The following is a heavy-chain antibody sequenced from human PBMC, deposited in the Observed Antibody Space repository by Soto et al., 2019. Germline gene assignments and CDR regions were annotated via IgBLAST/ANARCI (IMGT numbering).Heavy chain of an antibody. J-gene: IGHJ6*02. CDR3: ARDFTYGSGSYLYYYGMDV. D-gene: IGHD3-10*01. V-gene: IGHV3-23*01. CDR1: GFTFSSYA. CDR2: ISGGAATT. Sequence: PGGSLRLSCAASGFTFSSYAMSWVRLAPGKGLEWVSAISGGAATTNYADSVKGRFTISRDNAKNSLYLQMNSLRAEDTAVYYCARDFTYGSGSYLYYYGMDVWGQGTTVTVSS.